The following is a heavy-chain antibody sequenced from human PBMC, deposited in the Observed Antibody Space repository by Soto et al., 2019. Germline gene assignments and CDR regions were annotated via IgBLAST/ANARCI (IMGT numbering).Heavy chain of an antibody. D-gene: IGHD2-15*01. CDR1: GFTFSNYA. CDR3: AKTPRHCLVYFDY. V-gene: IGHV3-23*01. J-gene: IGHJ4*02. Sequence: EVQLLESGGGLVQPGGSLRLSCAASGFTFSNYAVSWVRQAPGKGLEWVSAISGSGGTTYYADSVKGRFTISRDNSKDTLHLQMNSLRAEDTAIYYCAKTPRHCLVYFDYWGQGALGTFSS. CDR2: ISGSGGTT.